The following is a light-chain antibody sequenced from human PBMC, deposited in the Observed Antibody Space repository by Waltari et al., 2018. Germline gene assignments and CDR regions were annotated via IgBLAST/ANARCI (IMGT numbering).Light chain of an antibody. CDR1: PSISSW. CDR2: KAS. CDR3: QQYNNYPYT. Sequence: DIQVTQSPSTLSASLGDRVTITCRASPSISSWLAWYQQKPGKAPKILIKKASSLESGVPSRFTGSGSGTEFTLTISSLQPDDFATYYCQQYNNYPYTFGQGTKLEIK. V-gene: IGKV1-5*03. J-gene: IGKJ2*01.